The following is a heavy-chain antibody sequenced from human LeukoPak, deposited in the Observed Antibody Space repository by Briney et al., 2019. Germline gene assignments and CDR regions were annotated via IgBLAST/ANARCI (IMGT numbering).Heavy chain of an antibody. Sequence: PGGSLRLSCAASGFTFSSYGMHWVRQAPGKGLEWVAVISYDGSNKYYADSVKGRFTISRDNSKNTLYLQMNSLRAEDTAVYYCAKAKRGYDILTGYYNQYYFDYWGQGTLVTVSS. V-gene: IGHV3-30*18. CDR3: AKAKRGYDILTGYYNQYYFDY. J-gene: IGHJ4*02. CDR2: ISYDGSNK. D-gene: IGHD3-9*01. CDR1: GFTFSSYG.